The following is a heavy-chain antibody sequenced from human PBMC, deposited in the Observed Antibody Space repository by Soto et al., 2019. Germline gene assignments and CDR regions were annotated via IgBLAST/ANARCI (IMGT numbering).Heavy chain of an antibody. CDR3: ARYCSGGSFYSYAFDI. V-gene: IGHV3-21*01. J-gene: IGHJ3*02. Sequence: EVQLVESGGGLVKPGGSLRLSCAASGFTFSSYSMNWVRQAPGKGLEWVSSISSSSSYIYYADSVKGRFTISRDNAKNSLYLQMNSLRAEDTAVYYCARYCSGGSFYSYAFDIWGQGTMVTVSS. D-gene: IGHD2-15*01. CDR2: ISSSSSYI. CDR1: GFTFSSYS.